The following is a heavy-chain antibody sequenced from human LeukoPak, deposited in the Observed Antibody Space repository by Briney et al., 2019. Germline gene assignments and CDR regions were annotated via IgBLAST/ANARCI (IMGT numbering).Heavy chain of an antibody. D-gene: IGHD6-19*01. V-gene: IGHV3-74*01. CDR3: ARAGEQWLASAEYFQH. Sequence: PGGSLRLSCAASGFTFSSYWMRWVRQAPGKGLVWVSRINSDGSSTSYADSVKGRFTISRDNAKNTLYLQMNSLRAEDTAVYYCARAGEQWLASAEYFQHWGQGTLVTVSS. CDR1: GFTFSSYW. CDR2: INSDGSST. J-gene: IGHJ1*01.